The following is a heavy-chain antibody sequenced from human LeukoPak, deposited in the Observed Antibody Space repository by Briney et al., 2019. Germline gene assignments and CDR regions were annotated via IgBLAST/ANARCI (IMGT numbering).Heavy chain of an antibody. Sequence: GGSLRLSCAASGFNFSSYSMNWVRQAPGKGLEWVSSISSTSRYIYYVDSVKGRFTISRDNAKNSLYLQMNSLRAEDTAVYYCVRALNYDILTGYQTLYYYYYIDVRGKGTTVTVSS. J-gene: IGHJ6*03. CDR1: GFNFSSYS. D-gene: IGHD3-9*01. CDR3: VRALNYDILTGYQTLYYYYYIDV. V-gene: IGHV3-21*01. CDR2: ISSTSRYI.